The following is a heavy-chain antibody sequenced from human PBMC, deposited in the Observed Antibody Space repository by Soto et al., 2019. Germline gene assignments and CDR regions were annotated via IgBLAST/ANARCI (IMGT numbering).Heavy chain of an antibody. D-gene: IGHD6-25*01. CDR2: VTTDGVRT. CDR3: AKSPRPMAAAKKYGMDA. J-gene: IGHJ6*02. CDR1: GFTFRSYA. V-gene: IGHV3-23*01. Sequence: RRLSCAASGFTFRSYAMTWVRQAAGKGLEWVSSVTTDGVRTYFADSVKGRFTTSRDNSKSTLYLQMNSLRAEDTAVYYCAKSPRPMAAAKKYGMDAWGQGXTVTVYS.